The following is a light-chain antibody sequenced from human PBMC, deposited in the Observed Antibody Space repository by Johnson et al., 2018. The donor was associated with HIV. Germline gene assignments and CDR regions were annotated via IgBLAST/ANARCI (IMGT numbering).Light chain of an antibody. CDR2: DNN. J-gene: IGLJ1*01. V-gene: IGLV1-51*01. CDR1: SSNIGNNY. CDR3: GTWDSSLSAYV. Sequence: QSILTQPPSVSAAPGQKVTISCSGSSSNIGNNYVSWYQQLPGTAPKLLIYDNNKRPSGIPDRFSGSKSGTSATLVITGLQTGDEADYYCGTWDSSLSAYVFGTGTKVTVV.